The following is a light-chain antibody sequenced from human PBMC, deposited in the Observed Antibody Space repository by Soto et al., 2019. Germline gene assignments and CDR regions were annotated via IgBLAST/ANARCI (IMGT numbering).Light chain of an antibody. Sequence: DVQMTQSPSSLSASVGDRVTITCRASQSISSFLNWYQHRPGKAPKLLIYAASTLQSGVPSTFSGSGSRTDFTLTISSLQPEDFATYYCQQSYSSRPTFGQGTKVEIK. CDR2: AAS. CDR1: QSISSF. V-gene: IGKV1-39*01. J-gene: IGKJ1*01. CDR3: QQSYSSRPT.